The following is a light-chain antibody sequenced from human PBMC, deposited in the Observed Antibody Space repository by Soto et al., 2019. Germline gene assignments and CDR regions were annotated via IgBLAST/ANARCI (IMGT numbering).Light chain of an antibody. CDR2: DVS. J-gene: IGLJ1*01. V-gene: IGLV2-11*01. CDR3: CSYAGSYTLYV. Sequence: QSALTQPRSVSGSPGQSVTISCTATSSDVGDYDVVSWYQQHPAKAPKLMIYDVSKRPSGVPDRFSGSRSGNTASLTISGLQAEDEADYYCCSYAGSYTLYVFGTGTKVTVL. CDR1: SSDVGDYDV.